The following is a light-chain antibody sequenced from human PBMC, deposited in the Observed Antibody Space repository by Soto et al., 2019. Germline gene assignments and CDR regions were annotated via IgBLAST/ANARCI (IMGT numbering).Light chain of an antibody. CDR2: AAS. Sequence: AIQMTQSPSSLSASVGDRVTITCRASQGVRNNLGWYQQKPGKAPKLLIYAASSLQSGVPSRFSGSGAGTDFTLTISSLQPEDFATYYCLQDYNYPYTFDQGTKLEIK. CDR1: QGVRNN. J-gene: IGKJ2*01. CDR3: LQDYNYPYT. V-gene: IGKV1-6*01.